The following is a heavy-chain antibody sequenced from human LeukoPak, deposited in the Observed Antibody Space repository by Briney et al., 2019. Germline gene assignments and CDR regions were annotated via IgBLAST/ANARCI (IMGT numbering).Heavy chain of an antibody. Sequence: GSLRLSCAASGFTFSGYPIHWVRQAPGKGLEWVAVISTDANRKYYAYSVEGRFTISRDNSKNTLYLQMDSLRPEDTAVYYCARGRAWNYFDSWGQGTLVTVSS. CDR2: ISTDANRK. D-gene: IGHD3-3*01. V-gene: IGHV3-30*04. J-gene: IGHJ4*02. CDR3: ARGRAWNYFDS. CDR1: GFTFSGYP.